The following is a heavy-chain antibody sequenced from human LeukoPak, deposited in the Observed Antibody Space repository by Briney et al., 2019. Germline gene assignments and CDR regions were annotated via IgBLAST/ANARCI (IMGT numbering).Heavy chain of an antibody. CDR1: GGSISSGSYY. CDR3: ARVRRVVVITLTSGAFDI. D-gene: IGHD3-22*01. CDR2: IYTSGST. V-gene: IGHV4-61*02. J-gene: IGHJ3*02. Sequence: PSETLSLTCTVSGGSISSGSYYWSWIRQPAGKGLEWIGRIYTSGSTNYNPSLKSRVTISVDTSKNQFSLKLSSVTAADTAVYHCARVRRVVVITLTSGAFDIWGQGTMVTVSS.